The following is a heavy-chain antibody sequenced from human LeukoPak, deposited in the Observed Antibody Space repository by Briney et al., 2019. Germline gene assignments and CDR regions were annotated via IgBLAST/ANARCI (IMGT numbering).Heavy chain of an antibody. Sequence: PSQTLSLTSAVSGGSISSGGYSWSWIRQPPGKGLEWIGYIYHSGSTYYNPSLKSRVTISVDRSKNQFSLKLSSVTAADTAVYYCARGHYGSGSYYKLGFDPWGQGTLVTVSS. D-gene: IGHD3-10*01. J-gene: IGHJ5*02. V-gene: IGHV4-30-2*01. CDR1: GGSISSGGYS. CDR3: ARGHYGSGSYYKLGFDP. CDR2: IYHSGST.